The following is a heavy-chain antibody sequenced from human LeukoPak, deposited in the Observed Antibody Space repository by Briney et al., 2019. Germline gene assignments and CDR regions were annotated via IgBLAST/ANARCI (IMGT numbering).Heavy chain of an antibody. CDR3: AKVGYGSGSSHTSYGMDV. Sequence: PGRSLRLSCAASGFTFSSYGMHWVRQAPGKGLEGVAVISYDGSNKYYADSVKGRFTISRDNSKNTLYLQMNSLRAEDTAVYYCAKVGYGSGSSHTSYGMDVWGQGTTVTVSS. CDR2: ISYDGSNK. J-gene: IGHJ6*02. D-gene: IGHD3-10*01. CDR1: GFTFSSYG. V-gene: IGHV3-30*18.